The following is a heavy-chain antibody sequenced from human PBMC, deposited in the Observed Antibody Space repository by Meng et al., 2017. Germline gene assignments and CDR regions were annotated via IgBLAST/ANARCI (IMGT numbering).Heavy chain of an antibody. Sequence: LTCAASGFTFSSYAMSWVRQAPGKGLEWVSAISGSGGSTYYADSVKGRFTISRDNSKNTLYLQMNSLRAEDTAVYYCAKDPYYYGSGSPRYFDYWGQGTLVTVSS. V-gene: IGHV3-23*01. CDR1: GFTFSSYA. CDR2: ISGSGGST. J-gene: IGHJ4*02. D-gene: IGHD3-10*01. CDR3: AKDPYYYGSGSPRYFDY.